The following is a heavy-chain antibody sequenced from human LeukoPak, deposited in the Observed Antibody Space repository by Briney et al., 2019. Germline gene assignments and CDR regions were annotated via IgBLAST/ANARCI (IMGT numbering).Heavy chain of an antibody. CDR2: IYYSGST. CDR1: GGSFSGYY. CDR3: ARLSSGWFLY. Sequence: SETLSLTCAVYGGSFSGYYWSWIRQPPGKGLEWIGSIYYSGSTSYNASLKSRVTISVETSKNQFSLKLSSVTAADTAVYYCARLSSGWFLYWGQGTLVTVSS. J-gene: IGHJ4*02. D-gene: IGHD6-19*01. V-gene: IGHV4-34*01.